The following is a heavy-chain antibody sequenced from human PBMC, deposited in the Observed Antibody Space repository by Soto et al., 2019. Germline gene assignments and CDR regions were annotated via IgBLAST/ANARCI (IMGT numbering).Heavy chain of an antibody. CDR3: ARVGKPCDSSVYDSAFDY. CDR2: IHYSGST. V-gene: IGHV4-61*01. CDR1: GGSVSSGSYY. J-gene: IGHJ4*02. Sequence: SETLSLTCTVSGGSVSSGSYYWSWIRQPPGKGLECIGYIHYSGSTHYNPSLKSRVTISVDTSKNQFGLKLSSVTAADTAVYYCARVGKPCDSSVYDSAFDYWGQGTLVTVSS. D-gene: IGHD3-22*01.